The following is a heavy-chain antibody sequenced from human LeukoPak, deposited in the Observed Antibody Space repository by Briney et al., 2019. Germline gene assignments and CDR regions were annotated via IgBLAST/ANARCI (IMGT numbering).Heavy chain of an antibody. CDR2: ISGSGGST. CDR3: AKDPAAAGTTMFDP. D-gene: IGHD6-13*01. J-gene: IGHJ5*02. V-gene: IGHV3-23*01. Sequence: GGSLRLSCAASGFTFSSYAMSWVRQAPGKGLEWVSAISGSGGSTYYADSMKGRFTISRDNSKNTLYLQMNSLRAEDTAVYYCAKDPAAAGTTMFDPWGQGTLVTVSS. CDR1: GFTFSSYA.